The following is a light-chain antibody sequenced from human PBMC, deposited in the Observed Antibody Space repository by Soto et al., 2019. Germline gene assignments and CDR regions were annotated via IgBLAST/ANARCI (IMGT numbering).Light chain of an antibody. CDR1: QSVGRDY. CDR2: NAS. V-gene: IGKV3-20*01. J-gene: IGKJ1*01. CDR3: HQYAYAPWT. Sequence: IVFTQSPPTLSLSPGERATLSCRASQSVGRDYLAWYQQKPGQAPRLVIYNASNRASGIPDRFSGSGSGTDFTLTISRLEPEDFAVYYCHQYAYAPWTFGQGTKVDIK.